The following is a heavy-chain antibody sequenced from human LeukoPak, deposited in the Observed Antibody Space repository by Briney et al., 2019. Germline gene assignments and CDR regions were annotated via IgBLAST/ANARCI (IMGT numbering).Heavy chain of an antibody. CDR1: GGSISSYY. D-gene: IGHD2-2*01. Sequence: SETLSLTCTVSGGSISSYYWSWIRQPPGKGLEWIGYIYYSGSTNYNPSLKSRVTISVDTSKNQFSLKLSSVTAADTAVYYCARGSVVPAYYYYYMDVWGKGTTVTVSS. V-gene: IGHV4-59*01. CDR3: ARGSVVPAYYYYYMDV. CDR2: IYYSGST. J-gene: IGHJ6*03.